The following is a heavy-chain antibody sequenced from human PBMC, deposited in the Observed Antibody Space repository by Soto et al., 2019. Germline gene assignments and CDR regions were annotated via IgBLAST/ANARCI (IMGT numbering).Heavy chain of an antibody. J-gene: IGHJ6*02. D-gene: IGHD2-2*03. V-gene: IGHV5-51*01. CDR1: GYSFACYW. CDR2: IYPGDSDT. CDR3: ARTRAFTLGFYYDGMDV. Sequence: GESLNISCQGSGYSFACYWIGWVRQIPGKDLEWMGIIYPGDSDTRYSPTLQGQVTISADKSLRTAYLQWTRLKASDTALYYCARTRAFTLGFYYDGMDVWGQGTTGTVSS.